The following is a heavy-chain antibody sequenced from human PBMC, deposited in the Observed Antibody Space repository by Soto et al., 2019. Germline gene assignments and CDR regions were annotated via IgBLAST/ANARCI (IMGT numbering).Heavy chain of an antibody. CDR3: ARDSSGYYLDY. D-gene: IGHD3-22*01. CDR2: IYSGGST. Sequence: GGSLRLSCAASGFTVSSNYMSWVRQAPGKGLEWVSVIYSGGSTYYADSVKGRFTISRDNSKNTLYLQMNSLRAEDTAVYYCARDSSGYYLDYWGQGTLVTVSS. CDR1: GFTVSSNY. V-gene: IGHV3-53*01. J-gene: IGHJ4*02.